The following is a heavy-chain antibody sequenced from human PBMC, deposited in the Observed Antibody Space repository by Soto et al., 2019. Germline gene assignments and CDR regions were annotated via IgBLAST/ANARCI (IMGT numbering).Heavy chain of an antibody. CDR2: IYSSGTT. J-gene: IGHJ4*02. CDR1: GFTFSDHQ. Sequence: EVQLVESGGGLIQPGGSLRLSCAASGFTFSDHQMNWVRQAPGRGLEWVSVIYSSGTTYYGDSVKGRFTISRDNSKNTLYLQMDGLRTEDTALYDGGRAESPFHSDATGYWGFDYWCQGNLVTVSS. D-gene: IGHD3-9*01. V-gene: IGHV3-53*01. CDR3: GRAESPFHSDATGYWGFDY.